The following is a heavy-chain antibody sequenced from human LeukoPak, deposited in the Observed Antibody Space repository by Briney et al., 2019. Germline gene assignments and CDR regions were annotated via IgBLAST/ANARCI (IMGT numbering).Heavy chain of an antibody. Sequence: KPSETLSLTCTVSGGSISSYYWSWIRQPPGKGLEWIGYIYYSGSTNYNPSLKSRVTISVDTSKNQFSLKLSSVTAADTAVYYCARHTANPVIVVVPVVRAQYYYYGMDVWGQGTTVTVSS. D-gene: IGHD2-2*01. CDR1: GGSISSYY. J-gene: IGHJ6*02. CDR3: ARHTANPVIVVVPVVRAQYYYYGMDV. CDR2: IYYSGST. V-gene: IGHV4-59*08.